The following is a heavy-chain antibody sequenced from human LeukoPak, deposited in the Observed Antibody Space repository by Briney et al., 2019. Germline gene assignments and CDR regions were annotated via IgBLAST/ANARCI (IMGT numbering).Heavy chain of an antibody. CDR2: IYYSGST. D-gene: IGHD3-3*01. CDR1: GGSFSSYY. J-gene: IGHJ4*02. Sequence: SETLSLTCAVYGGSFSSYYWSWIRQPPGKGLEWIGYIYYSGSTNYNPSLKSRVTISVDTSKNQFSLKLSSVTAADTAVYYCARSYSAYYDFWSGYYTCYFDYWGQGTLVTVSS. CDR3: ARSYSAYYDFWSGYYTCYFDY. V-gene: IGHV4-59*01.